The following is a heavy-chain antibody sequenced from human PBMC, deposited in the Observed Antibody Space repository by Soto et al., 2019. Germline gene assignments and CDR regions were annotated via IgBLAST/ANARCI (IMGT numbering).Heavy chain of an antibody. V-gene: IGHV4-31*03. Sequence: PSETLSLTCTVSGDPITSGGFYWTWIRQHPAKGLEWIGYIYYSGVTYYNPSLKSRATISVDTSKNQFSLNLGSVTAADTAMYYCARDLRGRRSGRFDPWGQGTLVTVSS. CDR1: GDPITSGGFY. D-gene: IGHD3-10*01. J-gene: IGHJ5*02. CDR2: IYYSGVT. CDR3: ARDLRGRRSGRFDP.